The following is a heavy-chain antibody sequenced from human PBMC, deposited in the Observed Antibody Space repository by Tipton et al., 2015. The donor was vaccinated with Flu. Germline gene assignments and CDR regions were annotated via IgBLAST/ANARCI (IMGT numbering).Heavy chain of an antibody. V-gene: IGHV4-4*07. CDR1: GGSISSYY. Sequence: TLSLTCTVSGGSISSYYWSWIRQRAGKGLEWIGRVYSSGSTNYSPSFKSRVTMSIDTSKNQFSLKLNSVTAADTAVYYCARGSGSETYVIFDYWGQGTQVTVSS. CDR3: ARGSGSETYVIFDY. CDR2: VYSSGST. D-gene: IGHD3-10*01. J-gene: IGHJ4*02.